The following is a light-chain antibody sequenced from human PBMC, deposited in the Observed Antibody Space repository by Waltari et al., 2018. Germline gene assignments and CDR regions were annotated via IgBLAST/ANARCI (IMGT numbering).Light chain of an antibody. CDR2: DAS. CDR1: QSVGSN. J-gene: IGKJ2*01. V-gene: IGKV3-15*01. CDR3: QQYDKWPLYS. Sequence: IMMRQSPATLSLSPGERATVSCKISQSVGSNLAWYQQKPGQAPRLLIYDASTKATNIPVRFSGSGSGTDFTLTISSVQSADCAVYFCQQYDKWPLYSFGQGTKVEIK.